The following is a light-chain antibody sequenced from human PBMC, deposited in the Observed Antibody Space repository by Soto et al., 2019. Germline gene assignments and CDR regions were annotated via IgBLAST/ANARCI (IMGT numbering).Light chain of an antibody. CDR2: LGS. CDR1: QSLLHSNGYTY. Sequence: DIVMTQSPLSLPVTPGDPASISCRSSQSLLHSNGYTYLDWYLQKPGQSPQLLIYLGSNRASGVPDRFSVSVSGTDFTLKISRVEAEDVGVYYCMQGLQTPWTFGQGTKVEIK. CDR3: MQGLQTPWT. J-gene: IGKJ1*01. V-gene: IGKV2-28*01.